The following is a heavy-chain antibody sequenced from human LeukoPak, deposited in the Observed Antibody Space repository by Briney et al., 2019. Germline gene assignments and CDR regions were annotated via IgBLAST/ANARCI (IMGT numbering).Heavy chain of an antibody. CDR2: ISGSGTST. CDR3: AKDQAMLLVVTPFDY. J-gene: IGHJ4*02. CDR1: RFTFNNYA. Sequence: PGGSLRLSCAASRFTFNNYAMTWVRQAPGKGLEWVSAISGSGTSTYYADSVKGRFTISRDNSKNTLYLQMNSLRVEDTALYYCAKDQAMLLVVTPFDYWGQGTLVTVSS. D-gene: IGHD3-22*01. V-gene: IGHV3-23*01.